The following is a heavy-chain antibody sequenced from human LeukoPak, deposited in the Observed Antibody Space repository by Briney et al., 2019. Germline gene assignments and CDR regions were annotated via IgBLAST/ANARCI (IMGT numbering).Heavy chain of an antibody. CDR2: INHSGGT. Sequence: SETLSLTCAVYGGSFSGYYWSRIRQPPGKGLEWIGEINHSGGTKYNPSLKSRVTISVDTSKNQFSLKLSSVTAADTAVYYCARRPGPSGSYYPGRFDYWGQGTLVTVSS. D-gene: IGHD1-26*01. CDR3: ARRPGPSGSYYPGRFDY. J-gene: IGHJ4*02. V-gene: IGHV4-34*01. CDR1: GGSFSGYY.